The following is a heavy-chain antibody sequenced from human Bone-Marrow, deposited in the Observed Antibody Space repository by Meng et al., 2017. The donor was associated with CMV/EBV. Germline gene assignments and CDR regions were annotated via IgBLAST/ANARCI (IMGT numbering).Heavy chain of an antibody. CDR3: ARGNYYFDY. J-gene: IGHJ4*02. V-gene: IGHV3-30-3*01. Sequence: SLKISCAASGFTFSSYAMHWVRQAPGKGLERVAVISYDGSNKYYADSVKGRFTISRDKCKNTLYLQVNSLRAEDTAVYYCARGNYYFDYWGQGTRVTGYS. CDR2: ISYDGSNK. CDR1: GFTFSSYA.